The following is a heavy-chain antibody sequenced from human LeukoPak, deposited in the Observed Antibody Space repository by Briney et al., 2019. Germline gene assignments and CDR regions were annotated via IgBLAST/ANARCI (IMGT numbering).Heavy chain of an antibody. J-gene: IGHJ6*02. CDR1: GGSMSRGGDY. Sequence: PSETLSLTCTVSGGSMSRGGDYWSWIRQHPGKGLEWIGYIYYSGSTYYNPSLKSRVTISVDTSKNQFSPKLSSVTAADTAVYYCARERRFGDYYGMDVWGQGTTVTVSS. D-gene: IGHD3-10*01. CDR2: IYYSGST. V-gene: IGHV4-31*03. CDR3: ARERRFGDYYGMDV.